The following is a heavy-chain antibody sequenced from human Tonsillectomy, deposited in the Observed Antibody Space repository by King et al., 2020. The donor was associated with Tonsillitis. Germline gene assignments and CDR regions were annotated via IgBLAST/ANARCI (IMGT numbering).Heavy chain of an antibody. V-gene: IGHV4-30-2*01. Sequence: LQLQESGSGLVKPSQTLSLTCAVSGGSISSGGYSWSWIRQPPGKGLEWIGYIYHSGSTYYNPSLKSRVTISVDRSKNQFSLKLSSVTAADTAVYYCALNFYDSSGYYQDAFDIWGQGTMVTVSS. CDR1: GGSISSGGYS. CDR2: IYHSGST. D-gene: IGHD3-22*01. CDR3: ALNFYDSSGYYQDAFDI. J-gene: IGHJ3*02.